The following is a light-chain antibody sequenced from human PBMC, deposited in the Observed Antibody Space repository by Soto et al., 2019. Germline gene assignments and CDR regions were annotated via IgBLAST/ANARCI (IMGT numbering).Light chain of an antibody. CDR3: TQNYNTTHR. J-gene: IGKJ1*01. CDR1: QTSATY. Sequence: DIEMGQCPCSLCASGGDGVTITVGASQTSATYMNWYQQKSGIAPRLLIYEASGLQSGFPSRFSGSGSGTHFVPTIRNFQPEDSETYSCTQNYNTTHRFAQGTXVEIK. V-gene: IGKV1-39*01. CDR2: EAS.